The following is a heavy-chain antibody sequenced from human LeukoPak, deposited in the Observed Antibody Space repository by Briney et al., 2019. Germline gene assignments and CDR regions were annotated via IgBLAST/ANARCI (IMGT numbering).Heavy chain of an antibody. Sequence: GGSLRLSCLASGFTFSRYSMNWVRQSPGQGLEWVSSIGTTSTYIYYADSLKGRVTISRDNAKSSLFLQLNSLRAEDTAIYYCAREGLRGGVITLGAFDTWGQGTMVTVSS. CDR3: AREGLRGGVITLGAFDT. CDR1: GFTFSRYS. D-gene: IGHD3-10*01. J-gene: IGHJ3*02. CDR2: IGTTSTYI. V-gene: IGHV3-21*01.